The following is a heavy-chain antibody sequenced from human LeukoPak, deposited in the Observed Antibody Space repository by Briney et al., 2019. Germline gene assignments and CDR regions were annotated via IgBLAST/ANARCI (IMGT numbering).Heavy chain of an antibody. CDR3: ARERSSGLAL. V-gene: IGHV4-4*07. CDR1: GDSTSGYY. CDR2: IYSSGSA. J-gene: IGHJ5*02. Sequence: SETLSLTCTVPGDSTSGYYWSWIRQPAEKGPEWIGRIYSSGSANYNPSLKSRVTMSLDTSEKQFYLQMNSVTAADTAIYYCARERSSGLALWGQGALVTVSS. D-gene: IGHD6-19*01.